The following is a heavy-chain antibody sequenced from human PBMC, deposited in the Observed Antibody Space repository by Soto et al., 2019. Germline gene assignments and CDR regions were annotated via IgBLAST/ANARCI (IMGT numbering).Heavy chain of an antibody. V-gene: IGHV1-69*13. CDR2: IIPIFGTA. Sequence: SVKVSCKASGGTFSSYAISWVRQAPGQGLEWMGGIIPIFGTANYAQKLQGRVTITADESTSTAYMELSSLRSEDTAVYYCASSSIFGVVKQYYYGMDVWGQGTTVTVSS. CDR1: GGTFSSYA. CDR3: ASSSIFGVVKQYYYGMDV. D-gene: IGHD3-3*01. J-gene: IGHJ6*02.